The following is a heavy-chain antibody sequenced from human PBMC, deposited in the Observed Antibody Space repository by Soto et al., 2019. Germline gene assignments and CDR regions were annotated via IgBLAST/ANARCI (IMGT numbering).Heavy chain of an antibody. CDR3: ARHESFYYGSGSPIDY. Sequence: PSETLSLTCIVSGGSVSSSQYYWSWIRQPPGKGLEWIGYIDYSGRTNYNPSLKSRVTISIDRSKNQFSLKLSSVTAADTAVYYCARHESFYYGSGSPIDYWGQGTLVTVSS. CDR1: GGSVSSSQYY. J-gene: IGHJ4*02. D-gene: IGHD3-10*01. CDR2: IDYSGRT. V-gene: IGHV4-61*01.